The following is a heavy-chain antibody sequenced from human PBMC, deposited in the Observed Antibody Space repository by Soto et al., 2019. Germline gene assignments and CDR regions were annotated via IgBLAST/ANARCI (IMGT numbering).Heavy chain of an antibody. Sequence: GASVKVSCQASGYTFTSYAMHWVRQAPGQRLGWMGWINAGNGNTKYSQKFQGRVTITRDTSASTAYMELSSLRSEDTAVYYCARIRRHYDMLTGYYTLDYYYGMDVWGQGTTVTVSS. D-gene: IGHD3-9*01. V-gene: IGHV1-3*01. CDR1: GYTFTSYA. CDR2: INAGNGNT. CDR3: ARIRRHYDMLTGYYTLDYYYGMDV. J-gene: IGHJ6*02.